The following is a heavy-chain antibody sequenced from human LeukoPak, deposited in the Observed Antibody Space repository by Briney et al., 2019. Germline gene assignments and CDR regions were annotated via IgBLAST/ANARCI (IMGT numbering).Heavy chain of an antibody. D-gene: IGHD3-10*01. CDR3: AKAIWVAATSSWFCLDY. V-gene: IGHV3-30*02. J-gene: IGHJ4*02. CDR2: IHYDGARS. Sequence: GGSLRLSCEASGFTFSSYAMHWVRQAPGKGLEWVAFIHYDGARSYYADSVKGRFTISRDNSRNTLYLQMNSLRPEDTAVYYCAKAIWVAATSSWFCLDYWGQGTLVTVSS. CDR1: GFTFSSYA.